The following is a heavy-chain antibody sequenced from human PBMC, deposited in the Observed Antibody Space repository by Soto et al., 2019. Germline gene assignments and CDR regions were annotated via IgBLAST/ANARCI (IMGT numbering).Heavy chain of an antibody. CDR1: GFTFSSYS. CDR3: AREDPSSGWFSAGAFDI. V-gene: IGHV3-21*01. D-gene: IGHD6-19*01. J-gene: IGHJ3*02. CDR2: ISSSSSYI. Sequence: EVQLVESGGGLVKPGGSLRLSCAASGFTFSSYSMNWVRQAPGKGLEWVSSISSSSSYIYYADSVKGRFTISRDNAKNSLYLQMNSLRVEDTAVYYCAREDPSSGWFSAGAFDIWGQGTMVTVSS.